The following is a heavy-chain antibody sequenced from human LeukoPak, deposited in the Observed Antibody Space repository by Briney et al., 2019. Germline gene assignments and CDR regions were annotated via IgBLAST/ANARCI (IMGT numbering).Heavy chain of an antibody. CDR2: IWYDGSNK. Sequence: AGGSLRLSCAASGFTFSSYGMHWVRQAPGKGLEWVAVIWYDGSNKYYADSVKGRFTISRDNSKNTLYLQMNSLRAEDTAVYYCAKAERRGDGYYYYGMDVWGQGTTVTVSS. J-gene: IGHJ6*02. CDR1: GFTFSSYG. D-gene: IGHD3-10*01. CDR3: AKAERRGDGYYYYGMDV. V-gene: IGHV3-30*02.